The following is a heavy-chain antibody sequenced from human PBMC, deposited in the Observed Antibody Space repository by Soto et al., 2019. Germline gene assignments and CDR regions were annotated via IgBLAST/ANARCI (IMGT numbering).Heavy chain of an antibody. J-gene: IGHJ6*03. D-gene: IGHD2-2*02. CDR3: ARGTRYCSSTSCFTSGVNYYMDV. CDR2: MNPNSGNT. CDR1: GYTFTSYD. V-gene: IGHV1-8*01. Sequence: AASVKVSCKASGYTFTSYDINWVRQATGQGLEWMGWMNPNSGNTGYAQKFQGRVTMTRNTSISTAYMELSSLRSEDTAVYYCARGTRYCSSTSCFTSGVNYYMDVWGKGTTVTVS.